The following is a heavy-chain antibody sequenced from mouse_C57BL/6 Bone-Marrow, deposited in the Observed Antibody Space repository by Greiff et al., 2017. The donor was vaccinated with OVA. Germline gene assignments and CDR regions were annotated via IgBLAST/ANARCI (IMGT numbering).Heavy chain of an antibody. J-gene: IGHJ1*03. CDR3: ARGGWEWYFDV. D-gene: IGHD3-3*01. CDR1: GFTFSDYY. Sequence: EVQVVESEGGLVQPGSSMKLSCTASGFTFSDYYMAWVRQVPEKGLEWVANINYDGSSTYYLDSLKSRFIISRDNAKNILYLQMSSLKSEDTATDYWARGGWEWYFDVRGTGTTVTVSS. V-gene: IGHV5-16*01. CDR2: INYDGSST.